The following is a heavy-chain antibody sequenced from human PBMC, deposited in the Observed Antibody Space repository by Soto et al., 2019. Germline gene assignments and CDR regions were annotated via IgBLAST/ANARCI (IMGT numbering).Heavy chain of an antibody. CDR2: INADNGDR. CDR1: EYPFTSYG. D-gene: IGHD4-4*01. J-gene: IGHJ4*02. CDR3: ARDTENFDY. V-gene: IGHV1-3*01. Sequence: ASVKVSCKASEYPFTSYGLHWVRQAPGQGLEWMGWINADNGDRKYAPKFQGRISITRDTSATTVYMELSSLRSEDTAIYFCARDTENFDYWGRGTLVTVSS.